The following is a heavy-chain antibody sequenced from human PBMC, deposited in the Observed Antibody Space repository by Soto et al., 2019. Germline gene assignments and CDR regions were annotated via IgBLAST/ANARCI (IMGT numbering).Heavy chain of an antibody. CDR3: ARRYSGYGIGDYYYYTDV. D-gene: IGHD5-12*01. J-gene: IGHJ6*03. V-gene: IGHV3-33*01. CDR1: GFTFSSYG. Sequence: GGSLRLSCAASGFTFSSYGMHWVRQAPGKGLEWVAVIWYDGSNKYYADSVKGRFTISRDNSKNTLYLQMNSLRAEDTAVYYCARRYSGYGIGDYYYYTDVWGKGTTVTVSS. CDR2: IWYDGSNK.